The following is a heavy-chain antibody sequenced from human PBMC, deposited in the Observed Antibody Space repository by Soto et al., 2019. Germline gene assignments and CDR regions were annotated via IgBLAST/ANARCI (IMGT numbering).Heavy chain of an antibody. CDR2: IDWDDGK. CDR3: AKNRSGVDFDY. D-gene: IGHD2-8*01. J-gene: IGHJ4*02. CDR1: GFSLSANGLR. Sequence: AGPTLVNPTQTLTLTCTFSGFSLSANGLRVSWIRQTPGKALECLVRIDWDDGKFYSNSLKNRLTIATDTSKNQVVLTMNNMDPVDTATYYCAKNRSGVDFDYWGQGTLVTVSS. V-gene: IGHV2-70*04.